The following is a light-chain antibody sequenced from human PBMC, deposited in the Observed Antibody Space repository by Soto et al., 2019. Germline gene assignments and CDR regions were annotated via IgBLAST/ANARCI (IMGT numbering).Light chain of an antibody. Sequence: EIVMTQSPATLSVSPGERATLSCRASQSVSSNLAWYQQKPGQAPRLLIYGASTRATGISARLSGSVSGTEFTLNISSLQSEDFAVYYCQQYNNWPRGTFGQGTKLEIK. CDR1: QSVSSN. CDR2: GAS. CDR3: QQYNNWPRGT. V-gene: IGKV3-15*01. J-gene: IGKJ2*02.